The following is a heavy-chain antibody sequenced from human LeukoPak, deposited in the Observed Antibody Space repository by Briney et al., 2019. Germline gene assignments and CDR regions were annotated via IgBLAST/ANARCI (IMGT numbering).Heavy chain of an antibody. CDR2: ISGSGGST. J-gene: IGHJ4*02. V-gene: IGHV3-23*01. CDR3: ASGPNMKYYYDGSGQPY. Sequence: PGGSLRLSCAASGFTFSSYAMSWVRQAPGKGLEWVSAISGSGGSTYYADSVKGRFTISRDNSKNTLYLQMNSLRAEDTAVYYCASGPNMKYYYDGSGQPYWGQGTLVTVSS. CDR1: GFTFSSYA. D-gene: IGHD3-22*01.